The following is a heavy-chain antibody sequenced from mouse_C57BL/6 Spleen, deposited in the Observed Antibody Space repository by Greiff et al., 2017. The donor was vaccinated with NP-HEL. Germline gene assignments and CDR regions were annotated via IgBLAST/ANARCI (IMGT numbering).Heavy chain of an antibody. CDR3: ARLYDYDEDWFAY. CDR2: IYPGSGNT. D-gene: IGHD2-4*01. V-gene: IGHV1-66*01. CDR1: GYSFTSYY. J-gene: IGHJ3*01. Sequence: VMLVESGPELVKPGASVKISCKASGYSFTSYYIHWVKQRPGQGLEWIGWIYPGSGNTKYNEKFKGKATLTADTSSSTAYMQLSSLTSEDSAVYYCARLYDYDEDWFAYWGQGTLVTVSA.